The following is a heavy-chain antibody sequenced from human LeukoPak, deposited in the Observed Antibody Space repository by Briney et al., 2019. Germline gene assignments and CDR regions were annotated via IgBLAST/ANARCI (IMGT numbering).Heavy chain of an antibody. CDR3: AKRPSDYGDYVTYFDY. V-gene: IGHV3-30*18. Sequence: AGGSLRLSCAASGLSFISYGMHWVRQAPGKGLEWVGVISDDGRNKKYADSVKGRFTISRDNSKDTLYLQMNSLRDEDTAVYYCAKRPSDYGDYVTYFDYWGQGTLVTVSS. CDR2: ISDDGRNK. J-gene: IGHJ4*02. D-gene: IGHD4-17*01. CDR1: GLSFISYG.